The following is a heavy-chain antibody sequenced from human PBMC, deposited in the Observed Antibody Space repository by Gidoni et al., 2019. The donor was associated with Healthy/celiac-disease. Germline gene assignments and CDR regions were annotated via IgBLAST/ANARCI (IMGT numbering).Heavy chain of an antibody. CDR2: INPNSGGT. J-gene: IGHJ4*02. CDR1: GYTFTGYY. D-gene: IGHD1-1*01. CDR3: ARSPKAGWNQKSEIDY. V-gene: IGHV1-2*02. Sequence: QVQLVQSGAEVKKPGASVKVSCKASGYTFTGYYMHGVRQAPGQGLEWMGWINPNSGGTNYAQKFQGRVTMTRDTSISTAYMELSRLRSDDTAVYYCARSPKAGWNQKSEIDYWGQGTLVTVSS.